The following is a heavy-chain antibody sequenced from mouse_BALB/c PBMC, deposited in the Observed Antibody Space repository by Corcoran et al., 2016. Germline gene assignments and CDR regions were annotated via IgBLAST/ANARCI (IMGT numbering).Heavy chain of an antibody. J-gene: IGHJ4*01. V-gene: IGHV9-3-1*01. CDR1: GYTFTNYG. CDR3: ARGYYYAMDY. Sequence: QIQLVQSGPELMKPGETVKISCKASGYTFTNYGMNWVKQAPGKGLKWMGWINTYTGEPTYADDFKGRFAFSLETSASTAYLQINNLKNEDTATYFCARGYYYAMDYWGQGTSVTVSS. CDR2: INTYTGEP.